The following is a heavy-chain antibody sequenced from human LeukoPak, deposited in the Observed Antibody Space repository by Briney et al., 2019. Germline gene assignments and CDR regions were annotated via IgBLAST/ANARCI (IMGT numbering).Heavy chain of an antibody. J-gene: IGHJ6*03. CDR1: GFIFTNYA. CDR3: ARDPCSGGSCYYYYYYYYMDV. V-gene: IGHV3-23*01. D-gene: IGHD2-15*01. Sequence: GGSLRLSCAASGFIFTNYAMNWVRQAPGKGLEWVSGISRSGGSTYYADSVKGRFTISRDNSKKMLYLQMNSLRAEDTAVYYCARDPCSGGSCYYYYYYYYMDVWGKGTTVTVSS. CDR2: ISRSGGST.